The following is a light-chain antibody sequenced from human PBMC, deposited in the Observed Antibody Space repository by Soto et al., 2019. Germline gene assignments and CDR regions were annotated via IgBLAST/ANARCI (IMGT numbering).Light chain of an antibody. J-gene: IGKJ2*01. CDR1: QSVSSSY. V-gene: IGKV3-20*01. CDR2: GAS. CDR3: QQYGSLLRT. Sequence: EIVLTQSPGTLSLSPGERATLSCRASQSVSSSYLAWYQQKPGQAPRLLIYGASSRATGIPDRFSGSGSGTDVTLTISRLEPEAFAVYYCQQYGSLLRTFGQGIKLEIK.